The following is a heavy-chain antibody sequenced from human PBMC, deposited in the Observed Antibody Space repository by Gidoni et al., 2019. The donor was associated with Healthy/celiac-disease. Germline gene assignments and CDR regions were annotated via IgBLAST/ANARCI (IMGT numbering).Heavy chain of an antibody. V-gene: IGHV4-30-2*01. Sequence: QLQLQESGSGLVKPSQTLSLTCAVSGGSISRGGYSWSWIRQPPGKGLEWIGYIYHSGSTYYNPSLKSRVTISVDRSKNQFSLKLSSVTAADTAVYYCARGMSVDSSGYGVDYWGQGTLVTVSS. CDR3: ARGMSVDSSGYGVDY. CDR1: GGSISRGGYS. J-gene: IGHJ4*02. CDR2: IYHSGST. D-gene: IGHD3-22*01.